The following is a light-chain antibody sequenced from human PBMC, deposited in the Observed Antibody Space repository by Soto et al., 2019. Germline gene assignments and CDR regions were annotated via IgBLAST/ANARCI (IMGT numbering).Light chain of an antibody. V-gene: IGKV1-5*03. CDR3: PHYNSYSEA. J-gene: IGKJ1*01. Sequence: DIQMTQTPSTLSGSVGDRVTITCRASQTISSWLAWYQQKPGKAPKLLIYKASTLKSGVPSRFSGSGSGTEFTLTISSLQPDDFATYYCPHYNSYSEAFGQGTMV. CDR1: QTISSW. CDR2: KAS.